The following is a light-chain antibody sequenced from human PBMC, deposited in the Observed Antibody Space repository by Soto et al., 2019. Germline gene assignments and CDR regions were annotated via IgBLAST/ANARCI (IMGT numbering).Light chain of an antibody. CDR2: AAS. J-gene: IGKJ4*01. V-gene: IGKV1-39*01. Sequence: DIQMTQSPSSLSASVGDKVTITCRARQDIGNCVDWYQQKPGRAPKLLIYAASSLQSGVPSRFSGGGSGTNFTLTISSLQSEDFATYYCQQYYSCPLTFGGGTKVDIK. CDR3: QQYYSCPLT. CDR1: QDIGNC.